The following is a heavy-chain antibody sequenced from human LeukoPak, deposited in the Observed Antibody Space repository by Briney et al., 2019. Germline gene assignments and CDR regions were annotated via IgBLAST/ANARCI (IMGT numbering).Heavy chain of an antibody. CDR1: GGSISSGDYY. D-gene: IGHD6-13*01. CDR3: ASARYSSSWTYAFDI. V-gene: IGHV4-30-4*08. CDR2: TYYSGSP. J-gene: IGHJ3*02. Sequence: PSETLSLTCTVSGGSISSGDYYWTWIRQPPGKGLEWIGYTYYSGSPYYNPSLKSRVSISVDTSKNEFSLNLSSVTAADTAVYFCASARYSSSWTYAFDIWGQGTMVTVSS.